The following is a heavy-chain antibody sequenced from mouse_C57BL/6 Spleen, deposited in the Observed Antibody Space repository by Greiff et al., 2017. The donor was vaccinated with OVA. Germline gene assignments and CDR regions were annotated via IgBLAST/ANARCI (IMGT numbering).Heavy chain of an antibody. CDR3: TRGGSSGYPAWYAY. D-gene: IGHD3-2*02. Sequence: VQLKESGEGLVKPGGSLKLSCAVSGFTFSSYALSWVRQTPEKRLVWVAYFSSGGDYIYYAATLKGRFTISRDNARNTLYLQMSGLKSEDTARYYCTRGGSSGYPAWYAYWGQGTLVTVSA. J-gene: IGHJ3*01. CDR1: GFTFSSYA. CDR2: FSSGGDYI. V-gene: IGHV5-9-1*02.